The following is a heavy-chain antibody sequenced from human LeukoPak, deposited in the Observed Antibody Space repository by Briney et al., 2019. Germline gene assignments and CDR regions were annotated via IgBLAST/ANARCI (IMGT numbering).Heavy chain of an antibody. Sequence: GGSLRLSCAASGFTFSSYGMHWVRQAPGKGLEWVAFIRYDGSNKYYADSVKGRFTISRDNSKNTLYLQMNSLRAEDTAVYYCARHEWLRLVSYFDYWGQGTLVTVSS. D-gene: IGHD5-12*01. CDR2: IRYDGSNK. CDR1: GFTFSSYG. V-gene: IGHV3-30*02. J-gene: IGHJ4*02. CDR3: ARHEWLRLVSYFDY.